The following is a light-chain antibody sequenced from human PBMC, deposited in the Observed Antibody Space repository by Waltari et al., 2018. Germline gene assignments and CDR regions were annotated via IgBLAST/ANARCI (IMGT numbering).Light chain of an antibody. J-gene: IGLJ3*02. CDR2: ENN. V-gene: IGLV1-51*02. Sequence: QSVFTQPPSVSAAPGQKVTIPCSGRSSNIGKQYLTCSHQLPGTAPKLLIYENNKRPSGIPDRFSGSESDTSATLGITGLQTGDEADYYCGAWDSSLNAWVFGGGTKVTVL. CDR1: SSNIGKQY. CDR3: GAWDSSLNAWV.